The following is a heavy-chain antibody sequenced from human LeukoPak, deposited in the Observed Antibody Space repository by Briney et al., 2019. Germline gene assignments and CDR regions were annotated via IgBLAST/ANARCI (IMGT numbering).Heavy chain of an antibody. V-gene: IGHV4-34*01. CDR3: ARGSTVLEIVVVGYYFDY. J-gene: IGHJ4*02. CDR1: GGSFSGYY. D-gene: IGHD3-22*01. CDR2: INHSGST. Sequence: PSETLSLTCAVYGGSFSGYYWSWIRQPPGKGLEWIGEINHSGSTNYNPSLKSRVTISVDTSKNQFSLKLSSVTAADTAVYYCARGSTVLEIVVVGYYFDYWGQGTLVTVSS.